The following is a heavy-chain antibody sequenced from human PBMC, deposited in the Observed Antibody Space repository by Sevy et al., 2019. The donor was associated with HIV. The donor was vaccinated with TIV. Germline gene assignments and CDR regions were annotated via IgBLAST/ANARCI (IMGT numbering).Heavy chain of an antibody. D-gene: IGHD3-10*01. CDR2: IRSKANTYTT. J-gene: IGHJ6*02. V-gene: IGHV3-73*01. CDR1: GFTFSDAA. Sequence: GGSLRLSCAASGFTFSDAAMHWVRQASGKGLEWIGRIRSKANTYTTAYAASVKGRFIIARDDSKYTAYLQMNRLRAEDTAKYYCTFSSDYYKYGWDVWGQGTTVTVSS. CDR3: TFSSDYYKYGWDV.